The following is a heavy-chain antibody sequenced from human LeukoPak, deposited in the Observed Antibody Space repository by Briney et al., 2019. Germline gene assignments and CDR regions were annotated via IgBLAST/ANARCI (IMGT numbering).Heavy chain of an antibody. CDR3: ATGLGYCSSTSCSYYYYYGMDV. CDR1: GGSFSGYY. D-gene: IGHD2-2*01. Sequence: PETLSLTCAVYGGSFSGYYWSWIRQPPGKGLEWIGEINHSGSTNYNPSLKSRVTMSVDTSKNQFSLKLSSMTAADTAVYYCATGLGYCSSTSCSYYYYYGMDVWGQGTTVTVSS. V-gene: IGHV4-34*01. J-gene: IGHJ6*02. CDR2: INHSGST.